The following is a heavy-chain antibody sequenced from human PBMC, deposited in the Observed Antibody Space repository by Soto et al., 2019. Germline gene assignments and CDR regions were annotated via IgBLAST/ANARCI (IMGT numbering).Heavy chain of an antibody. CDR3: ARESRRDFWGGNFDS. Sequence: QIQLVQSGAEVKKPGSSVKVSCKASGGTLTTYAISWVRQAPGQGLEWMGGIIPFFGTTYYAQNFQDRLTITADESTNTFYMELSGLRSDDTAVYYCARESRRDFWGGNFDSWGQGTLVTVSS. J-gene: IGHJ4*02. V-gene: IGHV1-69*01. CDR1: GGTLTTYA. CDR2: IIPFFGTT. D-gene: IGHD3-3*01.